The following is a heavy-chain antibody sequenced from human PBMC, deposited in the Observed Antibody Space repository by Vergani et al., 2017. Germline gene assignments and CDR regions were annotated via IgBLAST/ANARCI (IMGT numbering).Heavy chain of an antibody. CDR1: GFTFNQYG. Sequence: QVQLVASGGGVVQPGRSPRLSCAASGFTFNQYGMHWVRQAPGKGLEWVAVTWYDGNNKQYADSVKGRFTISRDNSKSTMYLQMNSLRDEDTGVYYCARDLRLLYNRFDPWGQGTLVTVSS. V-gene: IGHV3-33*01. J-gene: IGHJ5*02. D-gene: IGHD1-14*01. CDR3: ARDLRLLYNRFDP. CDR2: TWYDGNNK.